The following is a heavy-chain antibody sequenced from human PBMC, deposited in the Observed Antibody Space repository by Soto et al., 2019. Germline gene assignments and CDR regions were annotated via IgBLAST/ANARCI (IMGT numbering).Heavy chain of an antibody. Sequence: QVQLVQSGAEVKKPGASVKVSCKASGYTSTNYALHWVRHAPGQRIEWMGWVNGGNGNTKYSQKFQDRISITRDKSASTAYMELSSLRSEETSVYYWAACRGLGYYFDYWGQGALVTGSS. CDR3: AACRGLGYYFDY. V-gene: IGHV1-3*01. D-gene: IGHD3-10*01. CDR2: VNGGNGNT. CDR1: GYTSTNYA. J-gene: IGHJ4*02.